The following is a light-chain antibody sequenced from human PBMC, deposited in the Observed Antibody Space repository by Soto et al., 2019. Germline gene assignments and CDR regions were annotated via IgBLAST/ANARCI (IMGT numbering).Light chain of an antibody. Sequence: QSVLTQPPSVSGAPGQRVTSSCTGSSSNIGAVYDVHWYQQLPGTAPKLLISGNSNRPSGVPDRFSGSKSGTSASLVITGLQAEDEADYYCQSYESSLSVLFCGGTKLTVL. CDR2: GNS. J-gene: IGLJ2*01. CDR3: QSYESSLSVL. CDR1: SSNIGAVYD. V-gene: IGLV1-40*01.